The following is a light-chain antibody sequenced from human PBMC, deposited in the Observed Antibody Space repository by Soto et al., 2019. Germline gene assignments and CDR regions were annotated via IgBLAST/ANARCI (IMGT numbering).Light chain of an antibody. CDR3: CSYAGSYTFV. J-gene: IGLJ1*01. Sequence: QSALAQPRSVSGSPGQSVTISCAGTSSDVGGYKYVSWYQQHPGKAPKLMISDVSKRPSGVPDRFSGSKSGNTASLTISGLLAEDEADYFCCSYAGSYTFVFGTGTKVTVL. CDR1: SSDVGGYKY. V-gene: IGLV2-11*01. CDR2: DVS.